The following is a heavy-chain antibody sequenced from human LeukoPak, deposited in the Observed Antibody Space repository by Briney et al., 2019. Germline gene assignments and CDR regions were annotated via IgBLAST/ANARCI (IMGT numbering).Heavy chain of an antibody. CDR3: ARVAGYSYGYLDY. J-gene: IGHJ4*02. Sequence: GGSLRLSCAASGFTFSSYSMNWVRQAPGKGLEWDSSINSSSSYIYYADSVKGRFTISRDNAKNSLYLQMNSLRAEDTAVYYCARVAGYSYGYLDYWGQGTLVTVSS. V-gene: IGHV3-21*01. CDR2: INSSSSYI. D-gene: IGHD5-18*01. CDR1: GFTFSSYS.